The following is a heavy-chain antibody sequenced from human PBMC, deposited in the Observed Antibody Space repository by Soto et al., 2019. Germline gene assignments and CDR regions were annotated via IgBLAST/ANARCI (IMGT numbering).Heavy chain of an antibody. D-gene: IGHD3-22*01. CDR2: IIPIFGTA. CDR1: GGPFSSYA. Sequence: ASVKVSCKASGGPFSSYAISWVRQAPGQGREWMGGIIPIFGTANYEQKFQGRVTITADESTSTAYMELISRTAEDTAVYYCAKDGWTMIVVVAVYFDYWGQGTLVTVSS. V-gene: IGHV1-69*13. J-gene: IGHJ4*02. CDR3: AKDGWTMIVVVAVYFDY.